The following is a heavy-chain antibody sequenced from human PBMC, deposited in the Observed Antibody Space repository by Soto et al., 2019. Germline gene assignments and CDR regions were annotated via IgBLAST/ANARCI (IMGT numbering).Heavy chain of an antibody. Sequence: ASVKVSCKASGYTFTGYYMHWVRQAPGQGLEWMGWINPNSGGTNYAQKFQGRVTMTRDTSISTAYMELSRLRSDDTAVYYCARDFYGGNPPYFDYWGQGXLVTVYS. J-gene: IGHJ4*02. CDR1: GYTFTGYY. V-gene: IGHV1-2*02. D-gene: IGHD4-17*01. CDR2: INPNSGGT. CDR3: ARDFYGGNPPYFDY.